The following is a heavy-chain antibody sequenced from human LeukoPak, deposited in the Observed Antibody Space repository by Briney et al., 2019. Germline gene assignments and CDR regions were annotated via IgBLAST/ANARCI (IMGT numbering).Heavy chain of an antibody. V-gene: IGHV3-33*08. CDR3: VRVSDGG. J-gene: IGHJ4*02. CDR2: IWYGGSNK. D-gene: IGHD3-10*01. CDR1: GFTFSSYG. Sequence: LPGGSLRLSCAASGFTFSSYGMHWVRQAPGKGLEWVAVIWYGGSNKYYADSVKGRFTISRDNAKNTLYLQMNSLRVEDTAVYYCVRVSDGGWGQGTLVTVSS.